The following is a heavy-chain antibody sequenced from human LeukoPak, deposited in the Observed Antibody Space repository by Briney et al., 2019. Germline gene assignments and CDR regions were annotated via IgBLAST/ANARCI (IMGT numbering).Heavy chain of an antibody. J-gene: IGHJ4*02. Sequence: GGSLRLSCAASEFTFSSYSMNWVRQAPGKGLEWVSFISSSSSYIYYADSVKGRFTISRDNAKNSLYLQMNSLKADDTAVYYCARFDLFGSGRSFDYWGQGTLVTVSS. CDR3: ARFDLFGSGRSFDY. CDR2: ISSSSSYI. V-gene: IGHV3-21*01. CDR1: EFTFSSYS. D-gene: IGHD3-10*01.